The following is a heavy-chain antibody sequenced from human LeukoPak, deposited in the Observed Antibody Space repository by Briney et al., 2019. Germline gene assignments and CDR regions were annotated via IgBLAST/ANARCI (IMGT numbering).Heavy chain of an antibody. CDR2: IAWDDDK. J-gene: IGHJ3*02. CDR3: ARTIVATIPDALDI. CDR1: GFSLTTGGRC. Sequence: ESGPTLVILTQTLTLLCTLSGFSLTTGGRCVSWIRQTEGQALEWLALIAWDDDKYYNKSLKTRLNIFKYTSNNHVVLTMTNMDPVDTATYYCARTIVATIPDALDIWGQGTMVTVSS. D-gene: IGHD5-12*01. V-gene: IGHV2-70*01.